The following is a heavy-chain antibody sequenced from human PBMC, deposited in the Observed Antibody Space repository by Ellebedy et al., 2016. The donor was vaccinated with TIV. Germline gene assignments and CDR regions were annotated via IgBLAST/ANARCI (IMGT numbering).Heavy chain of an antibody. J-gene: IGHJ4*02. CDR1: GYTFTSYY. D-gene: IGHD4-23*01. CDR2: INPSGGST. Sequence: ASVKVSCKASGYTFTSYYMHWVRQAPGQGLEWMGIINPSGGSTSYAQKLQGRVTMTGDTSTSTVYMELSSLRSEDTAVYYCAMSGLRWNFDYWGQGTLVTVSS. V-gene: IGHV1-46*04. CDR3: AMSGLRWNFDY.